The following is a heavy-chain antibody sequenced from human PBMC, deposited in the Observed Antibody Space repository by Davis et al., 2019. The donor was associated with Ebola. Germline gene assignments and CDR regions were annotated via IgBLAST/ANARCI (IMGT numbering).Heavy chain of an antibody. V-gene: IGHV1-18*04. CDR3: ARWGLELPREYYYGMDV. CDR2: ISAYNGNT. CDR1: GYTFTSYG. J-gene: IGHJ6*02. D-gene: IGHD1-7*01. Sequence: ASVKVSCKASGYTFTSYGISWVRQAPGQGLEWMGWISAYNGNTNYAQKLQGRVTMTTDTSTSTAYMELRSLRSDDTAVYYCARWGLELPREYYYGMDVWGQGTTVTVSS.